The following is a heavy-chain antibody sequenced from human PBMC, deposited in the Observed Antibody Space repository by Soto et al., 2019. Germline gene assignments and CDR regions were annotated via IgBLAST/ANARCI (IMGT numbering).Heavy chain of an antibody. CDR1: GFMFSNHG. D-gene: IGHD3-9*01. V-gene: IGHV3-33*01. J-gene: IGHJ4*02. CDR2: IWSDGNNR. Sequence: GGSLRLSCAASGFMFSNHGMHWVRQAPGKGLEWVAVIWSDGNNRYYADSVKGRFTISRDNSKNTLYLQMNSLRAEDTAVYYGARDLYDILTGLDFWGQGTLVTVSS. CDR3: ARDLYDILTGLDF.